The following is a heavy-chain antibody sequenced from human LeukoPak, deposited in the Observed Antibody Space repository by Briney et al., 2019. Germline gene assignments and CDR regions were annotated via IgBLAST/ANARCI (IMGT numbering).Heavy chain of an antibody. CDR2: FDREDGGA. D-gene: IGHD5-18*01. V-gene: IGHV1-24*01. CDR3: SAGRQYSLLDY. CDR1: GYTFTELC. J-gene: IGHJ4*02. Sequence: VASVKVSCKVSGYTFTELCIYWVRQAPGKGLEWMATFDREDGGAIYAQRFQGRVTMTEDTSTDTAFLELTSLQSDDTAIYYCSAGRQYSLLDYWGQGTLVTVSS.